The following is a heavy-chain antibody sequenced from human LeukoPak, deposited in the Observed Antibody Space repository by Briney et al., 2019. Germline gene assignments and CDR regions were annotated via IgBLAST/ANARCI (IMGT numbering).Heavy chain of an antibody. CDR2: IYYSGST. J-gene: IGHJ5*02. V-gene: IGHV4-30-4*08. D-gene: IGHD3-3*01. CDR3: ARGTYYDFWSGYTNWFDP. Sequence: PSETLSLTCTVSGGPISSGDYYWSWIRQPPGKGLEWIGYIYYSGSTYYNPSLKSRVTISVDTSKNQFSLKLSSVTAADTAVYYCARGTYYDFWSGYTNWFDPWGQGTLVTVSS. CDR1: GGPISSGDYY.